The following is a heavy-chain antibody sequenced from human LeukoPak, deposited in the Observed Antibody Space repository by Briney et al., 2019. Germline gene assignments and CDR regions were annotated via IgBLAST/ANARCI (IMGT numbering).Heavy chain of an antibody. D-gene: IGHD5-18*01. Sequence: GGSLRLSCAASGFTFSSYWMSWVRQAPGKGLEWVAHIKQDGSEKYYVDSVKGRFTISRDNAKTSLYLHMNSLRAEDTAVYYCARHLSGVTGYTYGRGIDYWGQGTLVTVSS. CDR3: ARHLSGVTGYTYGRGIDY. CDR2: IKQDGSEK. J-gene: IGHJ4*02. V-gene: IGHV3-7*01. CDR1: GFTFSSYW.